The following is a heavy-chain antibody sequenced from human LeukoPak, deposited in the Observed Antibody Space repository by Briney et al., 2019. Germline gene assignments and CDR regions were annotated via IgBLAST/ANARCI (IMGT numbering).Heavy chain of an antibody. Sequence: ASVKVSCKASGYTFTSYGISWVRQAPGQGHEWMGWISAYNGNTNYAQKLQGRVTMTTDTSTSTAYMELRSLRSDDTAVYYCARGPDYDFWSGYYTGTNWFDPWGQGTLVTVSS. CDR3: ARGPDYDFWSGYYTGTNWFDP. CDR1: GYTFTSYG. CDR2: ISAYNGNT. J-gene: IGHJ5*02. D-gene: IGHD3-3*01. V-gene: IGHV1-18*01.